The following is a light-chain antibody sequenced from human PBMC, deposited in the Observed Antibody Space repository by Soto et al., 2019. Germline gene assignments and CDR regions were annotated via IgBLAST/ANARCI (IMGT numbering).Light chain of an antibody. CDR1: QSVSSGY. V-gene: IGKV3-20*01. Sequence: EILLTQSPGSLSLSRGERSTLXXRASQSVSSGYVAWYQQKPGQSPRLXXYGAGNRASGIPDRFRGSGSGTDFTLTISRLEPEDFAVYYCQQYGSSPPITFGQGTRLEIK. J-gene: IGKJ5*01. CDR2: GAG. CDR3: QQYGSSPPIT.